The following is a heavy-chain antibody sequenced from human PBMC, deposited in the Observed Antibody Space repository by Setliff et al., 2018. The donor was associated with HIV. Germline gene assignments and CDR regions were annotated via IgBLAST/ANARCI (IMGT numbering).Heavy chain of an antibody. CDR1: GYMFTGDF. Sequence: ASVKVSCKAAGYMFTGDFLNWVRQAPGQGLEWMGWINPNSGGTNYAQKFQGRVTMTRDTSISTAYMELSRLRSDDTAVYYCARGAYYYDSSGYPRDPFDIWGQGTMVTVSS. D-gene: IGHD3-22*01. CDR2: INPNSGGT. CDR3: ARGAYYYDSSGYPRDPFDI. V-gene: IGHV1-2*02. J-gene: IGHJ3*02.